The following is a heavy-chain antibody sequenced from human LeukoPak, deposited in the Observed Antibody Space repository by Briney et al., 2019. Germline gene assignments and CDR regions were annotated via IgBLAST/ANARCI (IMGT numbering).Heavy chain of an antibody. J-gene: IGHJ4*02. CDR1: GDSVSSNSAV. D-gene: IGHD1-26*01. CDR3: ARDQMLSAVAGSPGSGGYYPLDY. V-gene: IGHV6-1*01. Sequence: SQTLSLTCAISGDSVSSNSAVWNWIRQSPSRGLEWLGRTYYRSKWYNEYAISVKSRITINPDTSKNQFSLHLNSVTPDDTAVYYCARDQMLSAVAGSPGSGGYYPLDYWGQGTLVTVSS. CDR2: TYYRSKWYN.